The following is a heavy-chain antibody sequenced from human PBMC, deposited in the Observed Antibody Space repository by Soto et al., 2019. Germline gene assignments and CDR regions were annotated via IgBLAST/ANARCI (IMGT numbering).Heavy chain of an antibody. CDR3: ARDCPPHDYSNYIPRYYYYGMDV. V-gene: IGHV3-30-3*01. CDR2: ISYDGSNK. D-gene: IGHD4-4*01. Sequence: PGGSLRLSCAASGFTFSSYAMHWVRQAPGKGLEWVAVISYDGSNKYYADSVKGRFTISRDNSKNTLYLQMNSLRAEDTAVYYCARDCPPHDYSNYIPRYYYYGMDVWGQGTTVTVSS. CDR1: GFTFSSYA. J-gene: IGHJ6*02.